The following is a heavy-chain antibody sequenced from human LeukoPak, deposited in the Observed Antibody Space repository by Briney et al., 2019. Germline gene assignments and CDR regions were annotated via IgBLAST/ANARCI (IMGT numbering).Heavy chain of an antibody. J-gene: IGHJ4*02. CDR1: GGSISSSSYH. CDR2: IYYSGSA. V-gene: IGHV4-39*01. D-gene: IGHD3-10*01. CDR3: ARCISMVRGVIRPPDY. Sequence: SETLSLTCSVSGGSISSSSYHCGWIRQSPGKGLEWIGSIYYSGSAYYNPSLKSRLTISVDTSKNQFSLKLNSVTAADTAVYYCARCISMVRGVIRPPDYWGQGTLVTVSS.